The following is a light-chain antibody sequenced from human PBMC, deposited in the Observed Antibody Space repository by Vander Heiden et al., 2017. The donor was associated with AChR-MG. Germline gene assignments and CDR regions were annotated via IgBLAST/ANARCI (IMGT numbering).Light chain of an antibody. CDR3: AAWDDSRSGWV. CDR2: RYN. Sequence: QSVLTQPPSASVPPGRRVTNSCSGSSSNIGSNDVYWYRQLPGTAPKLLLYRYNQRPSGVPDRFSVSKSGTSATVAISVRRSEAEADYYCAAWDDSRSGWVFGGGTKLTVL. V-gene: IGLV1-47*01. J-gene: IGLJ3*02. CDR1: SSNIGSND.